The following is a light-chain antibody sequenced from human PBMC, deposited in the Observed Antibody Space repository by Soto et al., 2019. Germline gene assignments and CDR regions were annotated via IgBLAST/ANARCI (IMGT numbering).Light chain of an antibody. CDR2: EVY. J-gene: IGLJ1*01. Sequence: ALTQPPSASGSPGQSVTISCTGTSSDVGGYNYVSWYQHHPGKAPKLIIYEVYKRPSGVPDRFSGSKSGNTAALTVSGLQAEDEADYYCSSYVGTNSYVFGNGTKVTVL. CDR1: SSDVGGYNY. CDR3: SSYVGTNSYV. V-gene: IGLV2-8*01.